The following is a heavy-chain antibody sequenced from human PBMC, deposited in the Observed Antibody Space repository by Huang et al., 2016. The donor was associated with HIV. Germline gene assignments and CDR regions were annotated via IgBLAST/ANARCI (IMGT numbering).Heavy chain of an antibody. D-gene: IGHD3-3*01. Sequence: EVQLVESGGGLVQPGGSLRLSCAASGFTLTNYWMHWVRQGPGKGRVWVARIKSDGSYTSYADSVKGRFTISRDNAKNTLYLQMNSLRAEDTAVYFCARGGPGYDFWSGYLNYWGQGTLVTVSS. CDR2: IKSDGSYT. CDR3: ARGGPGYDFWSGYLNY. V-gene: IGHV3-74*01. CDR1: GFTLTNYW. J-gene: IGHJ4*02.